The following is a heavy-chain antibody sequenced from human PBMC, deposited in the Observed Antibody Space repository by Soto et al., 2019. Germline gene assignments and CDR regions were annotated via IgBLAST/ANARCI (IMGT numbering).Heavy chain of an antibody. D-gene: IGHD1-26*01. J-gene: IGHJ5*02. CDR3: ARDAGASWFDP. V-gene: IGHV4-59*01. Sequence: SETLSLTCTVSGGSISSYYWSWIRQPPGKGLEWIGYIYYSGSTHYNPSLKSRVTISVDTSKNQFSLKLSSVTAADTAVYYCARDAGASWFDPWGQGTLVTVSS. CDR2: IYYSGST. CDR1: GGSISSYY.